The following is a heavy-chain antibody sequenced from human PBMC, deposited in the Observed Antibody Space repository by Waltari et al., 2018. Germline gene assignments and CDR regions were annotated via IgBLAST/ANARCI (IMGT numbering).Heavy chain of an antibody. V-gene: IGHV1-2*06. J-gene: IGHJ4*02. D-gene: IGHD6-6*01. CDR2: INPNSGAT. Sequence: QVQLVQSGAEVKTPGASVKVSCKASGYSFTGYYLHWVRQAPGQGLEWMGRINPNSGATDYAQKFQGRVTMTRDTSVNTAYMELSRLTSDDTAVYYCARTRYWGQGTLVIVSS. CDR3: ARTRY. CDR1: GYSFTGYY.